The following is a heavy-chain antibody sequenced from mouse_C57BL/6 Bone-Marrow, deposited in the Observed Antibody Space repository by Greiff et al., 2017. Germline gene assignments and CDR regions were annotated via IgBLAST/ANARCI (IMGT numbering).Heavy chain of an antibody. V-gene: IGHV1-55*01. CDR2: IYPGSGST. CDR3: ARLAAYHSNGGCAY. CDR1: GYTFTSYW. J-gene: IGHJ3*01. Sequence: QVQLQQSGAELVKPGASVKMSCKASGYTFTSYWITWVKQRPGQGLEWIGDIYPGSGSTNYNEKFKSKATLTVDTSSSTAYMQLSSLTSEDSAVYYCARLAAYHSNGGCAYWGQGTLVTVSA. D-gene: IGHD2-5*01.